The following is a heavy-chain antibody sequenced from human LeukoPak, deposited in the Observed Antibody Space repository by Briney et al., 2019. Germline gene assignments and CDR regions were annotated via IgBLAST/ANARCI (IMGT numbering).Heavy chain of an antibody. J-gene: IGHJ4*02. D-gene: IGHD1-20*01. V-gene: IGHV3-15*07. CDR1: GFTFTNAW. CDR3: STLTSRGLSDS. CDR2: IKSKADGETI. Sequence: GGSLRLSCAASGFTFTNAWMNWVRQAPGKGLEWVGRIKSKADGETIDYAAPVKGRFTFSGDDSKNMLYLQMNSLKSEDTAVYYCSTLTSRGLSDSWGQGTLVTVSS.